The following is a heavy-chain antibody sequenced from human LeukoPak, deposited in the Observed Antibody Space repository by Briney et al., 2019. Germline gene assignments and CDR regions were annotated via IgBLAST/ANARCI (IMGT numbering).Heavy chain of an antibody. CDR2: IYTGGST. D-gene: IGHD6-25*01. V-gene: IGHV4-4*09. J-gene: IGHJ4*02. Sequence: SETLSLTCTVSGGSISSYYWSWIRQPPGKGLEWIGYIYTGGSTNYNPSLKSRVTISVDTSKNQFSLKLSSVTAADTAVYYCARLRGGAAYYWGQGTLVTVSS. CDR1: GGSISSYY. CDR3: ARLRGGAAYY.